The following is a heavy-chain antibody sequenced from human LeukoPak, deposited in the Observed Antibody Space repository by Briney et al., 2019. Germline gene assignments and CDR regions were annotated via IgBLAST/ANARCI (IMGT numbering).Heavy chain of an antibody. CDR2: IDWDDDK. D-gene: IGHD4-17*01. V-gene: IGHV2-70*01. J-gene: IGHJ4*02. CDR1: GFSLSTSGMC. CDR3: ARMMYGDYVNYFDS. Sequence: SGPTLVNPTQTLTLTCTLSGFSLSTSGMCVSWIRQPPGKALEWLALIDWDDDKYYNTSLKSRLTITKDTSKNQVVLTMTNMDPVDTATYYCARMMYGDYVNYFDSWGQGTLVTVSP.